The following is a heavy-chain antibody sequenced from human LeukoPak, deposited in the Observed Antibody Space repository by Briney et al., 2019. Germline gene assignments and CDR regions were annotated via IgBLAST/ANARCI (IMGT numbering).Heavy chain of an antibody. J-gene: IGHJ5*02. Sequence: ASVKVSCKASGYTFTSYAMNWVRQAPGQGLEWMGWINTNTGNPTYAQGFTGRFVLSLDTSVSTAYLQISSLKAEDTAVYYCARDRPVLLWFGELSVNNWFDPWGQGTLVTVSS. D-gene: IGHD3-10*01. CDR3: ARDRPVLLWFGELSVNNWFDP. CDR2: INTNTGNP. CDR1: GYTFTSYA. V-gene: IGHV7-4-1*02.